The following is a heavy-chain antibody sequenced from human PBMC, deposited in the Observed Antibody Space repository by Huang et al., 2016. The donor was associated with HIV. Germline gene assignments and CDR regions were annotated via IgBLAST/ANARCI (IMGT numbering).Heavy chain of an antibody. J-gene: IGHJ4*02. Sequence: QVQLVQSGAEVKTPGSSVKVSCKASGGTFSKYAISWVRQAPGQGLEGMGGITPLFGTQNYARKFQGRVTITADDSTSTTYVEVSSLRSEDTALYYCARGQLGSYGDYDVLYWGQGTLVTVSS. V-gene: IGHV1-69*13. CDR3: ARGQLGSYGDYDVLY. D-gene: IGHD4-17*01. CDR1: GGTFSKYA. CDR2: ITPLFGTQ.